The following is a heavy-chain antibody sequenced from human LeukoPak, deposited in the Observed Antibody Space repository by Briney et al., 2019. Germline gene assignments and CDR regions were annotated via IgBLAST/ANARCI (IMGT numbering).Heavy chain of an antibody. CDR2: IYYSGST. CDR1: GGSISSSSYY. Sequence: PSETLSLTCTVSGGSISSSSYYWGWLRQPPGKGLEWFGSIYYSGSTYDNPSHKSRVTISVDKSKNQFSLKLNSVPAADTAVYYCWSSDYFYMDVWGKGTTVTVS. D-gene: IGHD1-26*01. CDR3: WSSDYFYMDV. V-gene: IGHV4-39*01. J-gene: IGHJ6*03.